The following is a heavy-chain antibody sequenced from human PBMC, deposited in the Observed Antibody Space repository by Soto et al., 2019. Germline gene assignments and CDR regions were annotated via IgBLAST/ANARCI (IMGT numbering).Heavy chain of an antibody. CDR1: GFTFSSYW. D-gene: IGHD6-19*01. J-gene: IGHJ6*02. V-gene: IGHV3-7*01. CDR3: ARGQWGLDV. Sequence: GVSLRLSCAASGFTFSSYWMSWVRQVPGKGLEWVAKIKQDGSEKYYVDSVKGRFTISRDNAKNSLYLQMNSLRAEDTAVYYCARGQWGLDVWGQGTTVTVSS. CDR2: IKQDGSEK.